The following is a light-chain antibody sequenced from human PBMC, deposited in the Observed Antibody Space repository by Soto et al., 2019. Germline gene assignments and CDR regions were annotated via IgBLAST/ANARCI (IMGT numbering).Light chain of an antibody. J-gene: IGLJ1*01. CDR3: SSYTSSSTLV. CDR2: RNN. CDR1: TSNIGSNY. V-gene: IGLV1-47*01. Sequence: QSVLTQPPSASGTPGQGVTISCSGSTSNIGSNYVYWYQQLPGTAPKLLIYRNNQRPSGVPDRFSGSKSGTSASLAISGLRSDDEADYYCSSYTSSSTLVFGTGTKVTVL.